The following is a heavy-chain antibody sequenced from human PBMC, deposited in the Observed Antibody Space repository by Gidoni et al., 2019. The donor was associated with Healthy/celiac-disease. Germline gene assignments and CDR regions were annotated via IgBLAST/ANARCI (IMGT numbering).Heavy chain of an antibody. Sequence: QVTLRESGPALVKPTQTLTLTCTFSGFSLSTSGMCVSWIRQPPGKALEWLARIDWDDDKYYSTSLKTRLTISKDTSKNQVVLTMTNMDPVDTATYYCARIKGIVGATSYYGMDVWGQGTTVTVSS. CDR2: IDWDDDK. V-gene: IGHV2-70*15. CDR3: ARIKGIVGATSYYGMDV. J-gene: IGHJ6*02. D-gene: IGHD1-26*01. CDR1: GFSLSTSGMC.